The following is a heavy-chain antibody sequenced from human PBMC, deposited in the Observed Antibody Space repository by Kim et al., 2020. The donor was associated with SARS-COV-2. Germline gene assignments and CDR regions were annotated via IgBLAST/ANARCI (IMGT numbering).Heavy chain of an antibody. D-gene: IGHD2-21*02. Sequence: SETLSLTCTVSGGSISSYYWSWIRQPPGKGLEWIGYIYYSGSTNYNPSLKSRVTISVDTSKNQFSLKLSSVTAADTAVYYCARLTEGDSLFDYWGQGTLVTVSS. J-gene: IGHJ4*02. V-gene: IGHV4-59*08. CDR3: ARLTEGDSLFDY. CDR2: IYYSGST. CDR1: GGSISSYY.